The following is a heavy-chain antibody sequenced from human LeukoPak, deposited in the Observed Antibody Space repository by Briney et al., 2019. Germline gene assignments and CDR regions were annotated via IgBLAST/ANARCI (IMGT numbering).Heavy chain of an antibody. V-gene: IGHV3-48*04. CDR3: ARAGGSTVSHSDY. CDR2: ISSSSSTI. J-gene: IGHJ4*02. CDR1: GFTFSSYS. Sequence: GGSLRLSCAASGFTFSSYSMNWVRQAPGKGLEWVSYISSSSSTIYYADSVKGRFTISKDNAKNSLYLQMNSLRAEDTAVYYCARAGGSTVSHSDYWGQGTLVTVSS. D-gene: IGHD4-17*01.